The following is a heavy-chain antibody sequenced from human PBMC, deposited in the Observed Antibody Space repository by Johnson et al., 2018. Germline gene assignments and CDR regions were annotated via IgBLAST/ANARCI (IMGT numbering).Heavy chain of an antibody. Sequence: VQLVETGGGVVQPGKSLRLSCAASGFTFSNFGMHWVRQVPGKGLEWVATIWSDGSNKYYADSVRGQFTISRYNSKNTLYLQMNSLRAEDTAVYYCARDHEKRALRHAAEYFQHWGQGTLVIVSS. CDR3: ARDHEKRALRHAAEYFQH. CDR2: IWSDGSNK. J-gene: IGHJ1*01. CDR1: GFTFSNFG. V-gene: IGHV3-33*01.